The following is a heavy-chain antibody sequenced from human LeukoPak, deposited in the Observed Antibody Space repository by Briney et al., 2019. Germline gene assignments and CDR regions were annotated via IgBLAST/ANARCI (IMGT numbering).Heavy chain of an antibody. V-gene: IGHV3-30*04. CDR1: GFTFSSYA. CDR2: VSSDGSNK. CDR3: AIATTGRGAFGS. J-gene: IGHJ4*02. D-gene: IGHD1-1*01. Sequence: GGSLRLSCAASGFTFSSYAMHWVRQAPGKGLEWVAVVSSDGSNKYYEDSVKGRFTISRDNSKNSLSLQMNSLTAEDTAIYYCAIATTGRGAFGSWGQGTLVSVSS.